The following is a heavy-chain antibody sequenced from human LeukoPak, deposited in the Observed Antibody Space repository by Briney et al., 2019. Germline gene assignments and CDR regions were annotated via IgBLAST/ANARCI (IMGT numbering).Heavy chain of an antibody. J-gene: IGHJ6*03. D-gene: IGHD1-7*01. CDR2: IIPIFGTA. CDR3: ARSNLELRYYYYMDV. V-gene: IGHV1-69*13. Sequence: VASVKVSCKASGGTFSSYAISWVRQAPGQGLEWMGGIIPIFGTANYAQKFQGRVTITADESTSTAYMELSSLRSEDTAVYYCARSNLELRYYYYMDVWGKGTTVTVSS. CDR1: GGTFSSYA.